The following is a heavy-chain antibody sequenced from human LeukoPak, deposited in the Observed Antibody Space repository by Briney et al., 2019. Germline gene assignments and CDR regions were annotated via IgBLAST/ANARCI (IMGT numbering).Heavy chain of an antibody. V-gene: IGHV4-59*08. CDR3: ARQSWGVATIRSWSDP. CDR2: IYYSGST. J-gene: IGHJ5*02. D-gene: IGHD5-12*01. CDR1: GGSISSFY. Sequence: SETLSLTCTVSGGSISSFYWSWIRQPPGKGLEWIGYIYYSGSTNYNPSLKSRITMSLDTSKNQFSLKLTSVTAADTAVYYCARQSWGVATIRSWSDPWGQGTLVTVSS.